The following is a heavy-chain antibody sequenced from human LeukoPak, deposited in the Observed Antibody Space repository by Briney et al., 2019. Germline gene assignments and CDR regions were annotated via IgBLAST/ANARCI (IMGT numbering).Heavy chain of an antibody. CDR3: ARDFSSSSTVYYYYYMDV. J-gene: IGHJ6*03. V-gene: IGHV4-38-2*02. CDR1: GYSIGSGYY. D-gene: IGHD6-6*01. Sequence: SETLSLTCTVSGYSIGSGYYWGWVRQPPGKGLEWIGTISYSGTTYYSPSLKSRVTISLDTSKNQFSLKLSSVTAADTAIYYCARDFSSSSTVYYYYYMDVWGKGTTVTVSS. CDR2: ISYSGTT.